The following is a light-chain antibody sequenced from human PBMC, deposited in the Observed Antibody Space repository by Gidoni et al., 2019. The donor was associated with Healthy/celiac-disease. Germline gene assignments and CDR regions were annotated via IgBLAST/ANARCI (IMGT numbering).Light chain of an antibody. CDR2: DAS. Sequence: EIVLTQSPATLSLSPGERATLSCRASQSVSSYLAWYQQKPGQAPRLLIYDASNRATGIPARFSGSGSGTDFTLTISSLKPEDFAVYYCQQRSNWPLTWTFGQGTKVEIK. J-gene: IGKJ1*01. CDR1: QSVSSY. V-gene: IGKV3-11*01. CDR3: QQRSNWPLTWT.